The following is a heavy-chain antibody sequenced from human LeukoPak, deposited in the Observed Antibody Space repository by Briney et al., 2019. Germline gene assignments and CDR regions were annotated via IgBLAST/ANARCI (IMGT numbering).Heavy chain of an antibody. CDR2: IWYDGSNK. J-gene: IGHJ3*02. D-gene: IGHD6-19*01. V-gene: IGHV3-33*06. Sequence: GGSLRLSCAASGFTFSSYGMHWVRQAPGKGLEWVAVIWYDGSNKYYADSVKGRFTISRDNSKNTLYLQMNSLRAEDTAVYYCAKSRAVAGHDAFDIWGQGTMVTVSS. CDR3: AKSRAVAGHDAFDI. CDR1: GFTFSSYG.